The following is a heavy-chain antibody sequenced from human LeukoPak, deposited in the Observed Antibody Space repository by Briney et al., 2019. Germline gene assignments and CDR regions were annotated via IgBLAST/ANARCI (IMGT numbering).Heavy chain of an antibody. V-gene: IGHV3-30*03. J-gene: IGHJ3*02. Sequence: PGGSLRLSCAASGFTFSSYGLHWVRQAPGKGLEWVAVISYDGSNKYYADSVKGRFTISRDNSKNTLYLQMNSLRAEDTAVYYCARSPRIIAAARRSHAFDIWGQGTMVTVSS. CDR2: ISYDGSNK. D-gene: IGHD6-13*01. CDR3: ARSPRIIAAARRSHAFDI. CDR1: GFTFSSYG.